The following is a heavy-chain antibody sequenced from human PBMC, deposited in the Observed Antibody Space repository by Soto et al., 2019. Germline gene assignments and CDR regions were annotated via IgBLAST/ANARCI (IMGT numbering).Heavy chain of an antibody. J-gene: IGHJ6*03. CDR1: GGTFSSYT. CDR2: IIPILGIA. Sequence: ASVKVSCKASGGTFSSYTISWVRQAPGQGLEWMGRIIPILGIANYAQKFQGRVTITADKSTSTAYMELSSLRSEDTAVYYCARGEGLSVTTYYYYYYMDVWGKGTTVTVSS. D-gene: IGHD4-17*01. V-gene: IGHV1-69*02. CDR3: ARGEGLSVTTYYYYYYMDV.